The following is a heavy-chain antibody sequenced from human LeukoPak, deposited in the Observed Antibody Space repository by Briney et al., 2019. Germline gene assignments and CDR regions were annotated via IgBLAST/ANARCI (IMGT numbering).Heavy chain of an antibody. CDR2: ISYSGST. J-gene: IGHJ2*01. V-gene: IGHV4-39*01. D-gene: IGHD1-26*01. CDR3: ARRVYSGSYNWYFDL. CDR1: GGSISTRTYY. Sequence: KPSVTLSLTCTVSGGSISTRTYYWGWIRQPPGEGLEWIGSISYSGSTYNNPSLKSRVTISVDTSKNQFSLKLSSVTAPDTAVYYCARRVYSGSYNWYFDLWGRGTLVTVSS.